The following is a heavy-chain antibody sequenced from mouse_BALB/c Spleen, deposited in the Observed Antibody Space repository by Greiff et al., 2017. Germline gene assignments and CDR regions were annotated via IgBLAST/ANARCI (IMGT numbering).Heavy chain of an antibody. CDR3: ARYGSSLYYAMDY. V-gene: IGHV1-19*01. Sequence: VQLQQSGPELVKPGPSVKMPCKAPGSTFTDSYLDWVKQSHGESFEWIGRVNPYNGGTSYNQKFKGKATLTVDKSSSTAYMELNSLTSEDSAVYYCARYGSSLYYAMDYWGQGTSVTVSS. D-gene: IGHD1-1*01. CDR1: GSTFTDSY. CDR2: VNPYNGGT. J-gene: IGHJ4*01.